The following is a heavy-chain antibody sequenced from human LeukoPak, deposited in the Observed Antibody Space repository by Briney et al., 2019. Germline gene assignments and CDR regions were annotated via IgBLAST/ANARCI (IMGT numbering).Heavy chain of an antibody. V-gene: IGHV3-48*02. CDR2: ISSSSSTI. D-gene: IGHD5-12*01. CDR3: ARVRAYSGYDY. J-gene: IGHJ4*02. CDR1: GFTFSSYS. Sequence: GGSLRLSCAASGFTFSSYSMNWVRQAPGKGLEWVSYISSSSSTIYYADSVKGRFTISRDNAKNSLYLQMNSLKDDDTAVYYCARVRAYSGYDYWGQGTLVTVSS.